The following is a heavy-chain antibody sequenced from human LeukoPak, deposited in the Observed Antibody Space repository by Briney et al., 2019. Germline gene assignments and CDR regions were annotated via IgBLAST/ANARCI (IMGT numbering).Heavy chain of an antibody. J-gene: IGHJ4*02. CDR2: INPNSGDT. CDR3: ARTVPVVVVTATFFDY. Sequence: ASVKVSCKASGYTFTGYYMHWVRQAPGQGLEWMGWINPNSGDTNYARKFQGRVTMTRDTSISTAYMELSRLRSDDTAVYYCARTVPVVVVTATFFDYWGQGTLVTVSS. V-gene: IGHV1-2*02. D-gene: IGHD2-15*01. CDR1: GYTFTGYY.